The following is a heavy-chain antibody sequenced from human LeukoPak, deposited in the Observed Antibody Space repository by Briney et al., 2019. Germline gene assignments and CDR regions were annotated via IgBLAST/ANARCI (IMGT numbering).Heavy chain of an antibody. CDR3: ARGRYYYYMDV. CDR2: IYYSGST. Sequence: SQTLSLTCTVSGVSISSGGYYWSWLRQHPGKGLEWIGYIYYSGSTYYNPSLKSRVTISVDTSKNQFSLKLSSVTAADTAVYYCARGRYYYYMDVWGKGTTVTVSS. V-gene: IGHV4-31*03. CDR1: GVSISSGGYY. J-gene: IGHJ6*03.